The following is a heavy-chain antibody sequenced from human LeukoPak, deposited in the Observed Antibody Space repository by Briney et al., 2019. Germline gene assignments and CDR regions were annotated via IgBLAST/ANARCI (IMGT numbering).Heavy chain of an antibody. Sequence: GGSLRLSCVAAGFTFSSLHMTWVRQAPGKGLEWVSAIGSSGLDTYYADSVKGRFTISRDNSKNTLYLQMNSLRAEDTAVYYCTRHGGYGDYVSMDVWGQGTTVTVSS. CDR2: IGSSGLDT. V-gene: IGHV3-23*01. D-gene: IGHD4-17*01. J-gene: IGHJ6*02. CDR1: GFTFSSLH. CDR3: TRHGGYGDYVSMDV.